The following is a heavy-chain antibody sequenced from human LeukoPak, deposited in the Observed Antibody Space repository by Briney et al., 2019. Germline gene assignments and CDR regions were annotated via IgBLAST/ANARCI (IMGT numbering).Heavy chain of an antibody. CDR1: GFXFSSYS. D-gene: IGHD3-10*01. CDR3: ARTSTFGAFDI. Sequence: PGGSLRLSCAASGFXFSSYSMHWVRQAPGKGLEWVAVISYDGSNKYYADSVKGRFTISRDNSKITLNLQMNSLRAEDTAVYYCARTSTFGAFDIWGQGTLVTVSS. CDR2: ISYDGSNK. V-gene: IGHV3-30-3*01. J-gene: IGHJ3*02.